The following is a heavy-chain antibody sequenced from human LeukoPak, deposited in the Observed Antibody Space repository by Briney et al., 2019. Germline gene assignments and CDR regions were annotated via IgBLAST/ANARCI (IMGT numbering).Heavy chain of an antibody. CDR2: IYYSGST. Sequence: SETLSLTCTVSGGSISSSSYYWGWIRQPPGKGLEWIGSIYYSGSTYYNPSLKSRVTISVDTSKNQFSLKLSSVTAADTAVYYCARDSKGGGTNAFDIWGQGTMVTVSS. D-gene: IGHD3-16*01. CDR3: ARDSKGGGTNAFDI. J-gene: IGHJ3*02. CDR1: GGSISSSSYY. V-gene: IGHV4-39*07.